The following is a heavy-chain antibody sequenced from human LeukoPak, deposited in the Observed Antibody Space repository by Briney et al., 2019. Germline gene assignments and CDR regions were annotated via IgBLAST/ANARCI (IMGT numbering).Heavy chain of an antibody. Sequence: PSETPSLTCTVSGGSISSSSSYWVWIRQPPGKGLEWIGTIYYSGSTYYNPSLKSRVTISVDTSKNQFSLKLSSVIAADTVVYYCARDTGPSGTAFDYWGQGTLVTVSS. J-gene: IGHJ4*02. CDR3: ARDTGPSGTAFDY. CDR1: GGSISSSSSY. D-gene: IGHD2-2*01. CDR2: IYYSGST. V-gene: IGHV4-39*07.